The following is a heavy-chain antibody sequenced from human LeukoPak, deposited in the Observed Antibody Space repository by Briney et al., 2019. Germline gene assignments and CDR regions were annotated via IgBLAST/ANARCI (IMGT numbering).Heavy chain of an antibody. V-gene: IGHV4-39*01. CDR3: TRRSYGDYYDSSGYYPLFDY. CDR1: GGSISSSSYY. J-gene: IGHJ4*02. D-gene: IGHD3-22*01. CDR2: IYYSGST. Sequence: SETLSLTCTVSGGSISSSSYYWGWIRQPPGKGLEWIGSIYYSGSTYYNPSLKSRVTISVDTSKNQFSLKLSSVTAADTAVYYCTRRSYGDYYDSSGYYPLFDYWGQGTLVTVSS.